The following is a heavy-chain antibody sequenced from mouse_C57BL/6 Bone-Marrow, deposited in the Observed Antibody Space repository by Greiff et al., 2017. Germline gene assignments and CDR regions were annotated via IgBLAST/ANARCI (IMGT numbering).Heavy chain of an antibody. V-gene: IGHV1-82*01. D-gene: IGHD2-2*01. CDR2: IYPGDGDT. CDR3: AGYGFAY. J-gene: IGHJ3*01. Sequence: VQLQQSGPELVKPGASVKISCKASGYAFSSSWMNWVKQRPGKGLEWIGRIYPGDGDTNYNQKFKGKATLTVDTSSSTAYMQLSSLTSEDSAVYYCAGYGFAYWGQGTLVTVSA. CDR1: GYAFSSSW.